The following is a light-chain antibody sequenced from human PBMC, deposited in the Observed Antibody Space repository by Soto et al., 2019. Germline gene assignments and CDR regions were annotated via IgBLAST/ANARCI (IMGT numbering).Light chain of an antibody. J-gene: IGKJ2*01. CDR3: MQGTPWPPYT. V-gene: IGKV2-30*02. CDR2: QVS. CDR1: QSLIHSDGNTY. Sequence: DVVMTQSPLSLPVTVGQPASISCRSSQSLIHSDGNTYLNWILQRPGQSPRRLIYQVSKRESGVPDSFRGSGSGTDFTLTISRVAAEDVGVYYCMQGTPWPPYTFGQGTKLEIK.